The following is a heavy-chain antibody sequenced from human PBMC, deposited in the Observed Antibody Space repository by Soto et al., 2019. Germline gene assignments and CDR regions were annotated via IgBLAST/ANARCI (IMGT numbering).Heavy chain of an antibody. V-gene: IGHV4-30-4*01. J-gene: IGHJ6*02. D-gene: IGHD3-3*01. CDR2: IYYSGST. CDR1: GGSISSGDYY. Sequence: SETLSLTCTVSGGSISSGDYYWSWIRQPPGKGLEWIGYIYYSGSTYYNPSLKSRVTISVDTSKNQFSLKLSSVTAADTAVYYCAREGHRNYDFWSGYYLRNYYYGMDVWGQGTTVTVS. CDR3: AREGHRNYDFWSGYYLRNYYYGMDV.